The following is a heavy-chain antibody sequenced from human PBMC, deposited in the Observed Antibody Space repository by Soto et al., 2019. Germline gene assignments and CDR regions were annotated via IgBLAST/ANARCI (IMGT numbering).Heavy chain of an antibody. J-gene: IGHJ4*02. D-gene: IGHD6-25*01. CDR3: VRALEQRPFDY. CDR1: GFTLSDNW. CDR2: INNDGSSV. Sequence: EVQLVESGGGLVQPGGSLRLSCAASGFTLSDNWIHWVRRAPGKGLVWVSRINNDGSSVTYADSVKGRFTLSRDNAKNTWFLQRDSLRVEDTAMYYCVRALEQRPFDYWGQGTLVTVSS. V-gene: IGHV3-74*03.